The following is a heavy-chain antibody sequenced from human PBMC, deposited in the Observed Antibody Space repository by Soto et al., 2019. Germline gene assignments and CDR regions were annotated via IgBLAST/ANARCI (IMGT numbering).Heavy chain of an antibody. D-gene: IGHD2-21*01. V-gene: IGHV4-39*01. CDR1: GDSITAINNY. Sequence: SETLSLTCTVSGDSITAINNYWGSIRQPPGMGLEWIANIYYDESTYYNPSLKSRVAMSIDTSKNQFSLNLTSVTATDTAVYYCTTVVIPGTRHMDFASGGQGLPVTVSS. CDR2: IYYDEST. J-gene: IGHJ5*01. CDR3: TTVVIPGTRHMDFAS.